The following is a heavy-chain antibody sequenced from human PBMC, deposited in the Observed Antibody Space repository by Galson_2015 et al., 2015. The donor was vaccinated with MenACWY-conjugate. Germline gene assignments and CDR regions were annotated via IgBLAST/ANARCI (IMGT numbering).Heavy chain of an antibody. CDR2: ISSSSSTI. V-gene: IGHV3-48*02. Sequence: SLRLSCAAPGFTFSSYSMNWVRQAPGKGLEWVSYISSSSSTIYYADSVKGRFTISRDNAKNSLYLQMNSLRDEDTAVYYCARDRIPEKSGGGYYYYGMDVWGQGTTVTVSS. D-gene: IGHD3-16*01. CDR3: ARDRIPEKSGGGYYYYGMDV. CDR1: GFTFSSYS. J-gene: IGHJ6*02.